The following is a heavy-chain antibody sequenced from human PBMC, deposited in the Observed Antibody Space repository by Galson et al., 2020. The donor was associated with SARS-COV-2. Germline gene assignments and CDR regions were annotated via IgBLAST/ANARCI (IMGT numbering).Heavy chain of an antibody. V-gene: IGHV3-23*01. CDR3: ARQRGGGDVRVDVATSLDC. CDR1: GMTFSTYA. D-gene: IGHD2-21*02. Sequence: GESLKISCAASGMTFSTYAMTWVRQAPGKGPEWVSSISPDGAYTYYVASVKGRFTISRDNSKNTLFLQMNSLRAEDTAVYYCARQRGGGDVRVDVATSLDCWGQGSLVIVSS. J-gene: IGHJ4*02. CDR2: ISPDGAYT.